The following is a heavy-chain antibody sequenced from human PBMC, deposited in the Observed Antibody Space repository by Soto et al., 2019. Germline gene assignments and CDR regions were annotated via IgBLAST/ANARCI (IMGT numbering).Heavy chain of an antibody. D-gene: IGHD6-6*01. CDR3: AREDAARIERWFDA. V-gene: IGHV5-51*01. CDR2: IFPSDSDT. J-gene: IGHJ5*02. CDR1: GYRFTSYW. Sequence: GESLKISCRTSGYRFTSYWIAWVRQMPGKGLEWMGIIFPSDSDTRYSPSFQGQVTISADRSTSTVFLQWASLKASDTAVYFCAREDAARIERWFDAWGQGILVTVSS.